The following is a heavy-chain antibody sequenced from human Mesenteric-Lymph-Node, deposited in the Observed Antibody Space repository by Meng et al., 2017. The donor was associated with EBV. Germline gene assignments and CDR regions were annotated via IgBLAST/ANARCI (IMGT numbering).Heavy chain of an antibody. Sequence: QAQLQQWGAGQLTPAETLSLTCAVYGGSFSGYYWSWIRQAPGQGLEWIGESTHNGIVNYNPSLKSRVAISVDTFKNQFSLRLTSVTAADTAIYYCARIESIWGTYRKYYFDYWGQGTLVTVSS. J-gene: IGHJ4*02. V-gene: IGHV4-34*01. CDR1: GGSFSGYY. CDR2: STHNGIV. CDR3: ARIESIWGTYRKYYFDY. D-gene: IGHD3-16*02.